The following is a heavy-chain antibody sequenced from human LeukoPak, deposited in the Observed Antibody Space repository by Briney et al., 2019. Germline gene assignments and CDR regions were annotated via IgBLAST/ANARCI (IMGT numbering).Heavy chain of an antibody. CDR3: AKTVAGYWYFDL. D-gene: IGHD6-19*01. Sequence: SETLSLTCAVYGGSFSGYYWSWIRQPPGKALEWIGYIYYSGSTNYNPSLKSRVTISVDTSKNQFSLKLSSVTAADTAVYYCAKTVAGYWYFDLWGRGTLVTVSS. V-gene: IGHV4-59*08. CDR1: GGSFSGYY. CDR2: IYYSGST. J-gene: IGHJ2*01.